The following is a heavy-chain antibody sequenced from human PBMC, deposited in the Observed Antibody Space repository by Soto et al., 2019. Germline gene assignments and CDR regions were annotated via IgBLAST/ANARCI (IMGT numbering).Heavy chain of an antibody. CDR2: INAGNGNT. V-gene: IGHV1-3*01. J-gene: IGHJ4*02. D-gene: IGHD3-22*01. CDR3: ARDSTYYYDSSGQYYFDY. Sequence: AASVKVSCKASGYTFTSYAMHWVRQAPGQRLEWMGWINAGNGNTKYSQKFQGRVTITRDTSASTAYMELSSLRSEDTAVYYCARDSTYYYDSSGQYYFDYWGQGTLVTVSS. CDR1: GYTFTSYA.